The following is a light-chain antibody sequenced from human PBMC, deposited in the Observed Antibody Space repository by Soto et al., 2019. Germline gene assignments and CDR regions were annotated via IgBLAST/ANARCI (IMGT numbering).Light chain of an antibody. V-gene: IGKV3D-15*01. CDR3: QQYNTWPIT. J-gene: IGKJ5*01. Sequence: EIVMTQSPATLSVSPGERATLSCRASQSVGSNLAWYQQRPGQAPRLLTYGASTRATGTPARFSGSGSGTRFTLSISSLQSEDFVVYYCQQYNTWPITFGQGTRLEIK. CDR1: QSVGSN. CDR2: GAS.